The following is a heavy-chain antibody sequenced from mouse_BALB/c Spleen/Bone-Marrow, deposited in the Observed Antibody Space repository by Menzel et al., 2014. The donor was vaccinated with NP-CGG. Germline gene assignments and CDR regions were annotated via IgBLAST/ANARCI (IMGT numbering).Heavy chain of an antibody. CDR1: GFPLTSYG. V-gene: IGHV2-5*01. Sequence: VQLQQSGPGLVQPSQSLSIPCTVSGFPLTSYGVHWVRQSPGKGLEWLGVIWRGGSTDYNAAFMSRLNITKDNSKSQVFFKMNSLQADDTAIYYCAKNNRYYAMDYWGQGTSVTVSS. D-gene: IGHD2-14*01. CDR2: IWRGGST. J-gene: IGHJ4*01. CDR3: AKNNRYYAMDY.